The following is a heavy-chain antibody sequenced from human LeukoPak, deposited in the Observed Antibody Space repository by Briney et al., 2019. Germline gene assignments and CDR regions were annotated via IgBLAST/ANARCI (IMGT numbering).Heavy chain of an antibody. CDR1: GFTFSSYW. CDR3: VRLSWELGDGGVT. V-gene: IGHV3-74*01. Sequence: GGSLRLSCAASGFTFSSYWMHWVRQAPGKGLVWISRINSDGSSTTYADSVKGRFTISGDNVKNTLYLQMNNLRAEDTAVYYCVRLSWELGDGGVTWGQGTLVTVSS. CDR2: INSDGSST. J-gene: IGHJ5*02. D-gene: IGHD1-26*01.